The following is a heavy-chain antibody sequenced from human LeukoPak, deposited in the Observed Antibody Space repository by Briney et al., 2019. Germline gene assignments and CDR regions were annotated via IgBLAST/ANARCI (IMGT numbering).Heavy chain of an antibody. Sequence: PGGSLRLSCTASGFTFSSYAMHWVRQAPGKGLEWVAVISYDGSNKYYADSVKGRFTISRDNSKNSLFVQMNSLRAEDTAVYFCAKSRSGSANWALQIFDNWGQGTLVTVSS. V-gene: IGHV3-30-3*02. D-gene: IGHD1-1*01. CDR3: AKSRSGSANWALQIFDN. CDR2: ISYDGSNK. CDR1: GFTFSSYA. J-gene: IGHJ4*02.